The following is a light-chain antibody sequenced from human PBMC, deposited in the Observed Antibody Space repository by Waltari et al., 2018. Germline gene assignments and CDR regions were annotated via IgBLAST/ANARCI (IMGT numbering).Light chain of an antibody. CDR2: KVF. CDR3: MQATQWPLT. Sequence: DVVMTHSPLSLPVTLGQQATISCRSSQSLVHSDGKTYLNWFQQRPGQSPRRLIYKVFNRDSGVPDRFSGSGSGTDFTLKISRVEAEDVGTYYCMQATQWPLTFGQGTKVEIK. J-gene: IGKJ1*01. V-gene: IGKV2-30*02. CDR1: QSLVHSDGKTY.